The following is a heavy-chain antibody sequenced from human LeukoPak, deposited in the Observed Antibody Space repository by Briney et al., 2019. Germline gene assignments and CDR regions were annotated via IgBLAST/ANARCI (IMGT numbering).Heavy chain of an antibody. V-gene: IGHV3-21*01. Sequence: GGSLRLSCAASGFTFSSYGMHWVRRAPGKGLEWASSISSSSSYIYYADSVKGRFTISRDNAKNSLYLQMNSLRAEDTAVFYCAREGSGWYYFDYWGQGTLVTVSS. CDR3: AREGSGWYYFDY. CDR1: GFTFSSYG. D-gene: IGHD6-19*01. J-gene: IGHJ4*02. CDR2: ISSSSSYI.